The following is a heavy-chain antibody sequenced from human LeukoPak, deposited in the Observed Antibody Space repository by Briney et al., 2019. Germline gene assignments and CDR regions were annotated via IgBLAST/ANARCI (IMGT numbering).Heavy chain of an antibody. V-gene: IGHV3-23*01. D-gene: IGHD6-19*01. CDR1: GFTFSSYD. CDR2: IGGGGTP. Sequence: GGSLRLSCAASGFTFSSYDMSWVRQAPGRGLEWVSAIGGGGTPYYSDSVKGRFTISRDNSKNTLYLQMNSLRAEDTAVYYCAKDDHGGSGWRDYFDQWGQGTLVTVSS. CDR3: AKDDHGGSGWRDYFDQ. J-gene: IGHJ4*02.